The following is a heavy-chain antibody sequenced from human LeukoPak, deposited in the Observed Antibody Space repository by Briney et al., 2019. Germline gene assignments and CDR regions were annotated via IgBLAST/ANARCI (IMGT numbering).Heavy chain of an antibody. CDR2: INPSGGST. Sequence: ASVKDSCKASGYTFTSYYMHWVRQAPGQGLEWMGIINPSGGSTSYAQKFQGRVTMTRDTSTSIVYMELSSLRSEDTAVYYCARDPQQQYYMDVWGKGTTVTVSS. CDR3: ARDPQQQYYMDV. D-gene: IGHD6-13*01. CDR1: GYTFTSYY. V-gene: IGHV1-46*01. J-gene: IGHJ6*03.